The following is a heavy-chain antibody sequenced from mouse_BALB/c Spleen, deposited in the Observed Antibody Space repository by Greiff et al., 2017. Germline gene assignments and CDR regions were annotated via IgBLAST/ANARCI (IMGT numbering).Heavy chain of an antibody. CDR3: ARPATRYYYAMDY. CDR1: GYSITSDYA. V-gene: IGHV3-2*02. Sequence: VQLQQSGPGLVKPSQSLSLTCTVTGYSITSDYAWNWIRQFPGNKLEWMGYISYSGSTSYNPSLKSRISITRDTSKNQFFLQLNSVTTEDTATYYCARPATRYYYAMDYWGQGTSVTVSS. D-gene: IGHD1-2*01. CDR2: ISYSGST. J-gene: IGHJ4*01.